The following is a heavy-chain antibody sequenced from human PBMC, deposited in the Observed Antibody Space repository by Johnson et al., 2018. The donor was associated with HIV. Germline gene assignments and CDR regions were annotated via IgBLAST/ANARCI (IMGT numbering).Heavy chain of an antibody. CDR1: GFTLSSYD. D-gene: IGHD2-15*01. CDR2: IDTAGDT. J-gene: IGHJ3*02. CDR3: ARRSIRSDGLYI. V-gene: IGHV3-13*01. Sequence: VQVVESGGGLVQPGGSLRLSCAASGFTLSSYDMHWVRQATGKGLEWVSEIDTAGDTYYPGSVKGRFTTSRENAKNSLYLQMNRLRAGDTAVYYCARRSIRSDGLYIWGHGTMVTVSS.